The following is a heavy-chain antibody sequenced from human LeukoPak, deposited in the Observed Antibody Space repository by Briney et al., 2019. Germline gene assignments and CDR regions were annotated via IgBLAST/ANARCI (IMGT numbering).Heavy chain of an antibody. J-gene: IGHJ4*02. V-gene: IGHV1-2*02. Sequence: ASVKVSCKASGYIFTAYYLHWVRQAPGQGLEWMGWINPKSGDTNYAQKFQGRVTVTRDTSITTVYMELSGLRFDDTAVYYCARTDYDNLWGTYHIDYWGQGTLVSVSS. CDR1: GYIFTAYY. CDR2: INPKSGDT. CDR3: ARTDYDNLWGTYHIDY. D-gene: IGHD3-16*02.